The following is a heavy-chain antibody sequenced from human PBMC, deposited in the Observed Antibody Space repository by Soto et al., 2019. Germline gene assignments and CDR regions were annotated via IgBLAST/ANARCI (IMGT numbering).Heavy chain of an antibody. J-gene: IGHJ6*02. CDR1: GYTFTSYG. Sequence: QVQLVQSGAEVKKPGASVKVSCKASGYTFTSYGISWVRQAPGQGLEWMGWISAYNGNTNYAQKLQGRVTMTTDTSTSTAYMELRSLRSDDTAVYYCARDERYDILTGYYSYYYGMDVWSQGTTVTVSS. V-gene: IGHV1-18*01. CDR2: ISAYNGNT. D-gene: IGHD3-9*01. CDR3: ARDERYDILTGYYSYYYGMDV.